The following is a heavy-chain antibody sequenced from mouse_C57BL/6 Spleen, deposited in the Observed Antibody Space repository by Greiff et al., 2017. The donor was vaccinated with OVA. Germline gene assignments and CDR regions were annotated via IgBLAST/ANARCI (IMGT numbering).Heavy chain of an antibody. CDR2: IWTGGGT. CDR1: GFSLTSYA. CDR3: ARNYYGSSDWHFDV. D-gene: IGHD1-1*01. J-gene: IGHJ1*03. V-gene: IGHV2-9-1*01. Sequence: QVQLKESGPGLVAPSQSLSITCTVSGFSLTSYAISWVRQPPGKGLEWLGVIWTGGGTNYNSALKSSLSISKDNSKSQVFLKMNSLQTDDTARYYCARNYYGSSDWHFDVWGTGTTVTVSS.